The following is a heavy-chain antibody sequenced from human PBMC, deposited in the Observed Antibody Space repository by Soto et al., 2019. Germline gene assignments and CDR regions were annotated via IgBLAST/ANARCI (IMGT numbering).Heavy chain of an antibody. Sequence: QLQLQESGPGLVKPSETLSLTCTVSGGSISRSNYYCGWIRQPPGKGLEWIGSLYYTGTTYSNPSLKSRVTISVDTSKNQFSLKLNSVIAADTAVYYCATGSGMIVVPQFDYWGQGTLVTVSS. CDR3: ATGSGMIVVPQFDY. V-gene: IGHV4-39*01. CDR1: GGSISRSNYY. CDR2: LYYTGTT. J-gene: IGHJ4*02. D-gene: IGHD3-22*01.